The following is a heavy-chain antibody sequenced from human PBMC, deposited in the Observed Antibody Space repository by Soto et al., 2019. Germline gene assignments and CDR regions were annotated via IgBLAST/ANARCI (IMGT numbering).Heavy chain of an antibody. V-gene: IGHV4-39*01. J-gene: IGHJ6*02. Sequence: SETLSLTCTVSGGSISSSSYYWGWIRQPPGKGLEWIGSIFYSGSTYYNPSLKSRVTISVDTSKNKFSMKLNSMTTAEKEVYYCARHLTYCSAGSCYSDFPYYGMDVWGQGTTVT. CDR2: IFYSGST. CDR1: GGSISSSSYY. CDR3: ARHLTYCSAGSCYSDFPYYGMDV. D-gene: IGHD2-15*01.